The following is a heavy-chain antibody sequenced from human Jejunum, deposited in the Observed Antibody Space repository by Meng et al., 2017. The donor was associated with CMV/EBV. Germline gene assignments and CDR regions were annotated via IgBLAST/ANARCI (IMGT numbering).Heavy chain of an antibody. CDR1: GFKVGYNY. V-gene: IGHV3-53*01. Sequence: VQVVGSGGGLTQPGGSLRLSCAASGFKVGYNYMSWVRQAPGKGLEYVAFIHSAGTTYYADFVKGRFTISRDESKNTLYLQLNSLRADDTGVYYCAREGTGGSGYQLNYWGQGTLVTVSS. D-gene: IGHD3-10*01. CDR3: AREGTGGSGYQLNY. CDR2: IHSAGTT. J-gene: IGHJ4*02.